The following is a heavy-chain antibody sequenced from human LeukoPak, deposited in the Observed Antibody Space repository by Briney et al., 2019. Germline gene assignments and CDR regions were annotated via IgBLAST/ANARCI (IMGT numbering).Heavy chain of an antibody. D-gene: IGHD4/OR15-4a*01. CDR1: GFAFSSYA. Sequence: GGSLRPSCAASGFAFSSYAIPWVRQAPGKGLEWVAVISNDGSNQYYAESVKGRFTISRDNSMTTLYLQMNSLRPEDTAVYYCARDKYTIRLWPPLRPHNWFDPWGQGTLVTVSS. CDR2: ISNDGSNQ. CDR3: ARDKYTIRLWPPLRPHNWFDP. J-gene: IGHJ5*02. V-gene: IGHV3-30-3*01.